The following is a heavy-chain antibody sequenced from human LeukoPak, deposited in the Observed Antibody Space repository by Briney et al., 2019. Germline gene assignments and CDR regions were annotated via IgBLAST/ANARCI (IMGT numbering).Heavy chain of an antibody. CDR2: MYYSGSI. V-gene: IGHV4-59*01. CDR3: ARDRYCIGGICYSGRFDP. D-gene: IGHD2-15*01. J-gene: IGHJ5*02. Sequence: SETLSLTCTVSGGSINDYYWSWVRQPPGKGLEWIGYMYYSGSINYNASLKSRVSISIDTSKNQFSLKLSSVTAADTAVYYCARDRYCIGGICYSGRFDPWGRGTLVTVSS. CDR1: GGSINDYY.